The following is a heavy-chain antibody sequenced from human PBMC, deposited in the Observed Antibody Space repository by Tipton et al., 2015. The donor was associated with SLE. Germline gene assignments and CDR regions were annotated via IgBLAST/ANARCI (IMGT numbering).Heavy chain of an antibody. Sequence: SLRLSCAASGFTFSRYWMHWVRQVPGKGLEWVANIKEDGSETLYVDSVKGRFTISRDNAKNSLFLQMNSLRAEDTGVYYCARLLGPFDYWGQGTLVTVSS. J-gene: IGHJ4*02. CDR3: ARLLGPFDY. V-gene: IGHV3-7*01. CDR1: GFTFSRYW. CDR2: IKEDGSET. D-gene: IGHD2-15*01.